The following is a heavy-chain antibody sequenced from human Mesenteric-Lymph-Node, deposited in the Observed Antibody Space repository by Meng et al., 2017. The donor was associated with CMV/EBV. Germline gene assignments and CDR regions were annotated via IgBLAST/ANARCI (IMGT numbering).Heavy chain of an antibody. V-gene: IGHV7-4-1*02. CDR1: GYTFTEYV. J-gene: IGHJ4*02. CDR3: ARGILANVDY. D-gene: IGHD4/OR15-4a*01. CDR2: INTNTGNP. Sequence: VSCKASGYTFTEYVMNWVRHAPGHGLEWMGWINTNTGNPTYAQGFTGRFVFSLDTSVSTTFLQISSLKAEDTAMYYCARGILANVDYWGQGTLVTVSS.